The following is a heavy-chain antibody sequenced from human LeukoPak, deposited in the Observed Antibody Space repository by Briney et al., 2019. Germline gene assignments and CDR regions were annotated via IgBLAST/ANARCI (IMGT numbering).Heavy chain of an antibody. CDR2: FNPFFGAT. D-gene: IGHD3-10*01. V-gene: IGHV1-69*06. J-gene: IGHJ4*02. CDR1: GGTFKSYT. Sequence: SVKVSCKASGGTFKSYTLSWVRQAPGHGLEWMGGFNPFFGATHYAKNFKGRVTITADKSASTGYMELSSLRSEDTAVYYCASGYGSGDYYFLYWGQGTLVTVSS. CDR3: ASGYGSGDYYFLY.